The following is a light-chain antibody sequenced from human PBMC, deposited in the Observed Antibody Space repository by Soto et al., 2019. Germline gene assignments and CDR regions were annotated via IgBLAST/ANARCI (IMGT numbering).Light chain of an antibody. Sequence: EIVMTQSPATLSVSPGERATLSCRASQSVSSNLAWYQQRPGQVPRLLIYGASTRATGIPARFSGSGSGTEFTLTISSLQAEDFAVYYCQHYNNWPPIFTFGPGTKVDIK. CDR1: QSVSSN. J-gene: IGKJ3*01. CDR3: QHYNNWPPIFT. V-gene: IGKV3-15*01. CDR2: GAS.